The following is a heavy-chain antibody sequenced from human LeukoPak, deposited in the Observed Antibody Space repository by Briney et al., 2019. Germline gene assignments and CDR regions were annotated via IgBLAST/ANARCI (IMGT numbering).Heavy chain of an antibody. CDR1: GFTFNNAW. V-gene: IGHV3-15*04. D-gene: IGHD1-26*01. Sequence: GGSLRLSCAASGFTFNNAWMNWVRQVPGKGLEWVGRVETKADGGTRDYAAPVEGRFTISRDDSENTLYLQMDSLKTEDTAVYYCTSDPRIGRYFDYWGQGTLVTVSS. J-gene: IGHJ4*02. CDR2: VETKADGGTR. CDR3: TSDPRIGRYFDY.